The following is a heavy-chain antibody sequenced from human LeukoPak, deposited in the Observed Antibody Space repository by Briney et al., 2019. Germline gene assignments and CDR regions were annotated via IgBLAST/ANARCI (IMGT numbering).Heavy chain of an antibody. D-gene: IGHD6-13*01. V-gene: IGHV3-66*01. J-gene: IGHJ4*02. CDR2: IYSGGST. CDR3: AREGIAAAGFDY. Sequence: GGSLRLSCAASGFTVSSNYMSWVRQAPGKGLEWVSVIYSGGSTYYADSVRGRFTISRDNSKNTLYLQMNSLRAEDTAVYYCAREGIAAAGFDYWGQGTLVTVSS. CDR1: GFTVSSNY.